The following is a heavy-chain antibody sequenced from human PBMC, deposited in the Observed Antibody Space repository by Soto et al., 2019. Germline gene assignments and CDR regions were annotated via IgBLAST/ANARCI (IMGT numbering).Heavy chain of an antibody. D-gene: IGHD3-22*01. J-gene: IGHJ4*02. Sequence: GASVKVSCKASGGTFSSYAISWVRQAPGQGLEWMGGIIPIFGTANYAQKFQGRVTITADESTSTAYMELSSLRSEDTAVYYCARERMGDYYDSSGYLDYWGQGTLVTVSS. V-gene: IGHV1-69*13. CDR3: ARERMGDYYDSSGYLDY. CDR1: GGTFSSYA. CDR2: IIPIFGTA.